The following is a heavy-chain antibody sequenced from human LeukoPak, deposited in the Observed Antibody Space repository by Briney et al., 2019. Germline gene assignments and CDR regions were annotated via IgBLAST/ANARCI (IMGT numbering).Heavy chain of an antibody. D-gene: IGHD2-2*01. J-gene: IGHJ4*02. CDR2: IYSGGST. Sequence: GGSLRLSCAASGFTVSSNYMSWVRQAPGKGLEWVPVIYSGGSTYYADSVKGRFTISRDNSKNTLYLQMNSLRAEDTAVYYCARLGYCSSTSCYAWYFDYWGQGTLVTVSS. CDR1: GFTVSSNY. V-gene: IGHV3-53*01. CDR3: ARLGYCSSTSCYAWYFDY.